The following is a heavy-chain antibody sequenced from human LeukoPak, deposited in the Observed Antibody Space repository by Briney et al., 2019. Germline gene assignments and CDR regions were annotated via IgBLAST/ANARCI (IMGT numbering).Heavy chain of an antibody. D-gene: IGHD6-13*01. CDR2: IIPIFGTA. CDR3: ARHGSIAAAGDAFDI. J-gene: IGHJ3*02. V-gene: IGHV1-69*05. Sequence: SVKVSCKASGGTFSSYAISWVRQAPGQGLEWMGGIIPIFGTANYAQKFQGRVTITTDESTSTAYMELSSLRSEDTAVYYCARHGSIAAAGDAFDIWGQGTMVTVSS. CDR1: GGTFSSYA.